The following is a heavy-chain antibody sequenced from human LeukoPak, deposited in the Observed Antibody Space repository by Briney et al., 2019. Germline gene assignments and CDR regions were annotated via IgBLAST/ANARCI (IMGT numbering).Heavy chain of an antibody. J-gene: IGHJ6*04. V-gene: IGHV3-43*01. CDR2: ISWDGGST. CDR1: GFSFDDYT. Sequence: GGSLRLSCATSGFSFDDYTMHCVRQAPGKGLEWVSLISWDGGSTYYADSVKGRFTISRDNSKNSLYLQMNSLRTEDTALYYCAKDISCSGGSCYSAMDVWGKGTTVTVSS. D-gene: IGHD2-15*01. CDR3: AKDISCSGGSCYSAMDV.